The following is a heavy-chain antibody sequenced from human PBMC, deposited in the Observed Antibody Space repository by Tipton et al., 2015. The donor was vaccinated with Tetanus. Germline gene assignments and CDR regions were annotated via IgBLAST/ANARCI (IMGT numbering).Heavy chain of an antibody. Sequence: QLVQSGAEVKRPGSAVKVSCKASGGSFSSYTFNWVRQAPGQRIEWMGRVFPLLGTANYAQKFQGRVTFTADKSTTSAYMELTGLRSDDTAVYYCARATPLRGREGPWGCFGMDVLGQGSTVTVSS. V-gene: IGHV1-69*08. CDR2: VFPLLGTA. J-gene: IGHJ6*02. CDR1: GGSFSSYT. D-gene: IGHD3-16*01. CDR3: ARATPLRGREGPWGCFGMDV.